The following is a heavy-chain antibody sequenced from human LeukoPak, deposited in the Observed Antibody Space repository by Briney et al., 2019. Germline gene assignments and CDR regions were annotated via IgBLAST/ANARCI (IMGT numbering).Heavy chain of an antibody. J-gene: IGHJ4*02. CDR3: AREVATSNFDY. CDR1: GGSISSYY. CDR2: IYYSGST. V-gene: IGHV4-59*01. Sequence: SETLSLTCTVSGGSISSYYWSWIRQPPGKGLEWIGYIYYSGSTNYNPSLKSRVTISVDTSKNQFSLKLSSVTAADTGVYYCAREVATSNFDYWGQGTLVTVSS. D-gene: IGHD5-12*01.